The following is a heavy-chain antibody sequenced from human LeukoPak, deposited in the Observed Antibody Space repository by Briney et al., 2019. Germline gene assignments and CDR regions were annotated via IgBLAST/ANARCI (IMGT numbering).Heavy chain of an antibody. CDR1: GGSFSGYY. CDR2: INHSGST. Sequence: PSETLSLPCAVYGGSFSGYYWSWLRQPRGKGLEWIGEINHSGSTNYNPSLKSRVTISVDTSKNQFSLKLSSVTAADTAVYYCARGLLVTYYDILTGCPLDYWGQGTLVTVSS. D-gene: IGHD3-9*01. CDR3: ARGLLVTYYDILTGCPLDY. J-gene: IGHJ4*02. V-gene: IGHV4-34*01.